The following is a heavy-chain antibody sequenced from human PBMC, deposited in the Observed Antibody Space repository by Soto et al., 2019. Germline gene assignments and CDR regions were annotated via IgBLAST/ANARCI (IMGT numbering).Heavy chain of an antibody. CDR2: IYYSGNT. CDR1: GDSFSSGSYY. V-gene: IGHV4-39*01. D-gene: IGHD2-15*01. Sequence: PSETLSLTCTVSGDSFSSGSYYWGWIRQPPGKGQEWIGNIYYSGNTFYNPSLKSRVTISVDTSKTQFSLNLSSMTAADTAVYYCARLQGGASDIWGQGSMVTVSS. J-gene: IGHJ3*02. CDR3: ARLQGGASDI.